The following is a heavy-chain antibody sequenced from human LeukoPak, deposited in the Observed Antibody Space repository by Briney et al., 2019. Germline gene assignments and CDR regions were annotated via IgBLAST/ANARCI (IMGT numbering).Heavy chain of an antibody. CDR2: IYYSGST. J-gene: IGHJ5*02. CDR1: GGSISIYY. Sequence: SETLSLTCTVSGGSISIYYWSWIRQPPGKGLEWIGYIYYSGSTNYNPSLKSRVTISVDTSKNQFSLKLSSVTAADTAVYYCARRVRYDFWSGYGHNWFDPWGQGTLVIVSS. CDR3: ARRVRYDFWSGYGHNWFDP. D-gene: IGHD3-3*01. V-gene: IGHV4-59*01.